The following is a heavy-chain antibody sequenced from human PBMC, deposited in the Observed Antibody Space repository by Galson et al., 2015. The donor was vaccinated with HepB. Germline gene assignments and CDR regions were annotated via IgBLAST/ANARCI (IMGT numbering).Heavy chain of an antibody. V-gene: IGHV3-30*02. Sequence: SLRLSCAAFGFTFSSYGMHWVRQAPGKGLEWVAFIRYDGSNKYYADSVKGRFTISRDNSKNTLYLQMNSLRAEDTAVYYCAKEAAGVLLWFGELLFWGQGTLVTVSS. J-gene: IGHJ4*02. CDR1: GFTFSSYG. CDR2: IRYDGSNK. CDR3: AKEAAGVLLWFGELLF. D-gene: IGHD3-10*01.